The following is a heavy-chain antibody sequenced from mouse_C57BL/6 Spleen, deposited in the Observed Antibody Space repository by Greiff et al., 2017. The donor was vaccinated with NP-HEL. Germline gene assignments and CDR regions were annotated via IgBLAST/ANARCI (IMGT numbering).Heavy chain of an antibody. D-gene: IGHD1-1*01. CDR1: GYSFTSYY. J-gene: IGHJ2*01. CDR2: IYPGSGNT. CDR3: ARSFITTVIDY. Sequence: QVQLKQSGPELVKPGASVKISCKASGYSFTSYYIHWVKQRPGQGLEWIGWIYPGSGNTKYNEKFKGKATLTADTSSSTAYMQLSSLTSEDSAVYYCARSFITTVIDYWGQGTTLTVSS. V-gene: IGHV1-66*01.